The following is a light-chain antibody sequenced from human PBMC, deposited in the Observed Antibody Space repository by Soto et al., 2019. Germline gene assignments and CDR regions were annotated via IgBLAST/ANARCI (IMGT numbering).Light chain of an antibody. CDR1: QSISSW. CDR2: KAS. CDR3: QQYSSLYT. V-gene: IGKV1-5*03. J-gene: IGKJ2*01. Sequence: DIQMTQSPSTLSASVGDRVTITCRASQSISSWLAWYQQKPGKAPNLLIYKASNVESGVPSRFSGSGSGTEFTLTVSRLQPDDSATYYCQQYSSLYTFGQGTKLEI.